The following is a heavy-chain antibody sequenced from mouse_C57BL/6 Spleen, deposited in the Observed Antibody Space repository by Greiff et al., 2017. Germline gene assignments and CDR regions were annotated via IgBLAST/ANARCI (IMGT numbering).Heavy chain of an antibody. D-gene: IGHD1-1*01. V-gene: IGHV5-4*01. CDR1: GFTFSSYA. J-gene: IGHJ1*03. Sequence: EVQVVESGGGLVKPGGSLKLSCAASGFTFSSYAMSWVRQTPEKRLEWVATISDGGSYTYYPDNVKGRFTISRDNAKNNLYLQMSHLKSEDTAMYYCARESLITTVVGYFDVWGTGTTVTVSS. CDR3: ARESLITTVVGYFDV. CDR2: ISDGGSYT.